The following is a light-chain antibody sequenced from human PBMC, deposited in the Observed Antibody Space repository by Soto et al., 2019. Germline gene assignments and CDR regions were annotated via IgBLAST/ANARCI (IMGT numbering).Light chain of an antibody. Sequence: EIVLTQSPGTLSLSPGERATLSCRASQSVSSTYLAWYQQKAGQAPRLLIYGASSRATGIPDRFSGSGSGTYCTLTISRLEPEDFAVYYCQQYGSSPPEYTFGQGTRLEIK. J-gene: IGKJ2*01. CDR2: GAS. CDR1: QSVSSTY. V-gene: IGKV3-20*01. CDR3: QQYGSSPPEYT.